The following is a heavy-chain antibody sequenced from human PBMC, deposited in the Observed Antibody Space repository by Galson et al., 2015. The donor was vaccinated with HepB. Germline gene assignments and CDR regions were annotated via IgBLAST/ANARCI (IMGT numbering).Heavy chain of an antibody. CDR3: AKGSDSGRPYYFDN. Sequence: SLRLSCAASGFTLSSYAMSWVRQVPGKGLEWVSAISGGGSSTYYADSVKGRFTISRDTSKNTLYLQMNSLSAEDTAVYYCAKGSDSGRPYYFDNWGQGTLVTVSS. V-gene: IGHV3-23*01. D-gene: IGHD1-26*01. J-gene: IGHJ4*02. CDR2: ISGGGSST. CDR1: GFTLSSYA.